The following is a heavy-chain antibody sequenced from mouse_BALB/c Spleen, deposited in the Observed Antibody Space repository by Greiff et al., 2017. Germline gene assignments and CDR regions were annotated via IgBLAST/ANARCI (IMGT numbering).Heavy chain of an antibody. D-gene: IGHD2-4*01. CDR2: ISTYYGDA. Sequence: VQLQQSGAELVRPGVSVKISCKGSGYTFTDYAMHWVKQSHAKSLEWIGVISTYYGDASYNQKFKGKATMTVDKSSSTAYMELARLTSEDSAIYYCARGMITTPFAYWGQGTLVTVSA. J-gene: IGHJ3*01. V-gene: IGHV1S137*01. CDR1: GYTFTDYA. CDR3: ARGMITTPFAY.